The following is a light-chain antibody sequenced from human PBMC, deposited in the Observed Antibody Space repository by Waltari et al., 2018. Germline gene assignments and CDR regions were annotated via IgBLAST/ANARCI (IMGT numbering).Light chain of an antibody. Sequence: DIQMTQSPSTLSASVGDRVTITCRASQTISTLLAWYQQKPGEAPKLLIFKASSLESGVPSRFSGSASGTEFTLTISSLQPDDFATYHCQQYNSYPWTFGQGTKVEIK. CDR3: QQYNSYPWT. V-gene: IGKV1-5*03. CDR2: KAS. J-gene: IGKJ1*01. CDR1: QTISTL.